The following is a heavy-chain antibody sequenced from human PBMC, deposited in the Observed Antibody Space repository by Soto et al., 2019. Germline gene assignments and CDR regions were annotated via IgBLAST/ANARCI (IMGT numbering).Heavy chain of an antibody. CDR3: ARSPYGGNWFDP. J-gene: IGHJ5*02. CDR2: IKSDGSIT. V-gene: IGHV3-74*01. Sequence: GSLRVSCRASDVSCRSFWMHWIRKGPGKGLVWVSRIKSDGSITNYAHSAKGRFTISRDNAKNTLYLQMNSLRVEDTAVYYCARSPYGGNWFDPWGQGTLVTVSS. CDR1: DVSCRSFW. D-gene: IGHD3-10*01.